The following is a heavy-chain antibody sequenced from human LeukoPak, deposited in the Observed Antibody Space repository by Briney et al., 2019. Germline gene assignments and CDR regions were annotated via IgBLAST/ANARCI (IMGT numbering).Heavy chain of an antibody. CDR2: ISYDTRNK. CDR3: AKDKTRSGRPFFDY. CDR1: GFTFSSYG. Sequence: GGSLRLSCAASGFTFSSYGMHWVRQAPGKGLEWVAVISYDTRNKYYGDSVKGRFTISRDNSKNTLFLQMNNLRAEDTAVYYCAKDKTRSGRPFFDYWGLGTLVTVSS. V-gene: IGHV3-30*18. D-gene: IGHD2-15*01. J-gene: IGHJ4*02.